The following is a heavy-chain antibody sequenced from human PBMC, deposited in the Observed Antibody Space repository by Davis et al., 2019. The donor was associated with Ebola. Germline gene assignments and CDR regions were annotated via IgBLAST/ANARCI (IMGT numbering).Heavy chain of an antibody. Sequence: ASVKVSCKASGYTFTKYGISWVRQAPGQGLEWLGWISADNGMTRYAQNVQGRVTMTTDTPTSTVYMDLRSLRSDDTAVYYCVRSGATVTHSFDFWGQGTLVTVPS. J-gene: IGHJ4*02. CDR3: VRSGATVTHSFDF. D-gene: IGHD4-17*01. CDR2: ISADNGMT. CDR1: GYTFTKYG. V-gene: IGHV1-18*01.